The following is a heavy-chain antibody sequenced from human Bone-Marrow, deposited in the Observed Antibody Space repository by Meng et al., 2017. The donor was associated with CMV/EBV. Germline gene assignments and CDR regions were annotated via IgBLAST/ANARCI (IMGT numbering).Heavy chain of an antibody. CDR3: ARVDRVYG. CDR2: IRSRAASYAT. Sequence: GGSLRLSCAASGFTFSDFTIHWVRQASGKGLEWVGRIRSRAASYATVYGASVRGRFTISRDNAKNSLYLQMNSLRAEDTAVYYCARVDRVYGWGQGTLVTVSS. V-gene: IGHV3-73*01. CDR1: GFTFSDFT. D-gene: IGHD5/OR15-5a*01. J-gene: IGHJ4*02.